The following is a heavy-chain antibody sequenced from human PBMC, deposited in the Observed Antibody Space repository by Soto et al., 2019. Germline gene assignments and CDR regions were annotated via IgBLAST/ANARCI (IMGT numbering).Heavy chain of an antibody. CDR2: ISSTTNYI. CDR3: ARESEDLTSNFDY. Sequence: GSLQLSCAPSGFPFTRYSMNWVRQVPGKGLEWVSSISSTTNYIYYGDSMKGRFTISRDNAKNSLYLEMNSLRAEDTAVYYCARESEDLTSNFDYWGQGTLVTVSS. J-gene: IGHJ4*02. V-gene: IGHV3-21*06. CDR1: GFPFTRYS.